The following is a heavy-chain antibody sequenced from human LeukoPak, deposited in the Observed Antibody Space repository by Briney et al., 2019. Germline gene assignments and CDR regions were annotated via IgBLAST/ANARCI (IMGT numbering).Heavy chain of an antibody. CDR3: AKKGQADDNGKPD. J-gene: IGHJ4*02. CDR2: ISRGVGST. V-gene: IGHV3-23*01. Sequence: SGGSLRLSCAASGFTFSSYDLSWVRQAPGKGLECVSAISRGVGSTYYADSVKGRFTISRDNSKNTLYLQMNNLRADDTAVYYCAKKGQADDNGKPDWGQGTLVTVSS. D-gene: IGHD1-1*01. CDR1: GFTFSSYD.